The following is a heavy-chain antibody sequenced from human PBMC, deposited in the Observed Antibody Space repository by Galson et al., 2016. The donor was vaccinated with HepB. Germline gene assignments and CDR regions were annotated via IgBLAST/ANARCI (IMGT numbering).Heavy chain of an antibody. Sequence: SVKVSCKAIGGTFSSNTFAWVRQAPGQGLQWMGNIIPLLGVPDYARMFQGRVTITADKSTSTVYMQLSSLRYDDTAFYYCARVERWQQLDSWGQGTLVTVSS. CDR1: GGTFSSNT. J-gene: IGHJ4*02. CDR3: ARVERWQQLDS. D-gene: IGHD2-15*01. V-gene: IGHV1-69*02. CDR2: IIPLLGVP.